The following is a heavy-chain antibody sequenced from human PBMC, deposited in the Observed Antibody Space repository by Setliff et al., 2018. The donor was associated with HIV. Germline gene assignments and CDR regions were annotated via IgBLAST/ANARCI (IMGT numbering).Heavy chain of an antibody. V-gene: IGHV3-30*18. Sequence: GGSLRLSCAASGFTVYSYYMSWVRQAPGKGLEWVAIIFYDGSNKYYADSVKGRFTISRDNSKNTLYLQMNSLRAEDTAVYYSAKEIRDSYYYDSRGYLIHDYCDYWGNGTLHAVSS. J-gene: IGHJ4*01. CDR2: IFYDGSNK. CDR1: GFTVYSYY. D-gene: IGHD3-22*01. CDR3: AKEIRDSYYYDSRGYLIHDYCDY.